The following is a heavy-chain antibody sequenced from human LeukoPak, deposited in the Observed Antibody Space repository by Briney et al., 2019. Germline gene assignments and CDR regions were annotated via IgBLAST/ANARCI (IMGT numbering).Heavy chain of an antibody. CDR1: GGSISSSNHY. CDR3: ARHVVQSGEPAYFDY. V-gene: IGHV4-39*01. Sequence: PSETLSLTCTVSGGSISSSNHYWGWVRQPPGKGLEWIGSMLYSGSTYYVPSLRSRVTISVATSSNHFPLKLSSVTAADTAVDYCARHVVQSGEPAYFDYWGQGTLVTVSS. CDR2: MLYSGST. J-gene: IGHJ4*02. D-gene: IGHD2-21*01.